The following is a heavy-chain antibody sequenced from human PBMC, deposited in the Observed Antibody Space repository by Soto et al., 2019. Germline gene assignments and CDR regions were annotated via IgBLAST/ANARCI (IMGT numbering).Heavy chain of an antibody. CDR1: GFSLSTRGVG. CDR2: LYWDDDE. Sequence: QITLNESGPTLVKPTQTLTLTCTFSGFSLSTRGVGVGWIRQPPGKALEWLALLYWDDDERYSPSLMSRLTINKDTSKNPVFLTMTNVDPVDTATYYCAHRPRGFTYFFDYWGQGTLVTVSS. CDR3: AHRPRGFTYFFDY. J-gene: IGHJ4*02. V-gene: IGHV2-5*02.